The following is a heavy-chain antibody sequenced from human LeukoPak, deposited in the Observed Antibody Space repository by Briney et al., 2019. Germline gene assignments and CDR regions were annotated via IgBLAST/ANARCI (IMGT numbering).Heavy chain of an antibody. V-gene: IGHV1-69*13. D-gene: IGHD2-2*01. Sequence: SVKVSCKASVGTFSSYAISWVRQAPGQGLEWMGGIIPIFGTANYAQKFQGRVTITADESTSTAYMGLSSLRSEDTAVYYCARVFPEGSTVYFDYWGQGTLVTVSS. CDR1: VGTFSSYA. CDR3: ARVFPEGSTVYFDY. CDR2: IIPIFGTA. J-gene: IGHJ4*02.